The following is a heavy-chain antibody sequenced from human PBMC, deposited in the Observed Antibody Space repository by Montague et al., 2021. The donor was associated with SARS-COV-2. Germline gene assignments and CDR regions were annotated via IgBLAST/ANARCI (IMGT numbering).Heavy chain of an antibody. CDR2: IYYSGST. V-gene: IGHV4-61*08. D-gene: IGHD3-9*01. Sequence: SETRSLTCTVSGGSISRGGYYWSWIRQPPGKGLEWIGNIYYSGSTNYNPSLKSRATISVDTSKNQFSLKLSSVTAADTAVYYCARLGLCYFDWLLLGEGYFDYWGQGTLVTVSS. J-gene: IGHJ4*02. CDR1: GGSISRGGYY. CDR3: ARLGLCYFDWLLLGEGYFDY.